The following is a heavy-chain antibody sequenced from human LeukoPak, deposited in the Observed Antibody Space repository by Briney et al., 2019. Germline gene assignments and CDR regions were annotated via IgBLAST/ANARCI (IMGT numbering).Heavy chain of an antibody. D-gene: IGHD3-10*01. CDR1: GYTFTSFF. Sequence: ASVKVSCKASGYTFTSFFMHWVRQAPGQGLEWMGIINPRGGSATSAQRFQGRLTVTRDTSTSTVYMELSSLTSEDTAVYYWARDYHGSGSLTTFDSWGQGTLVTVSS. J-gene: IGHJ4*02. CDR2: INPRGGSA. CDR3: ARDYHGSGSLTTFDS. V-gene: IGHV1-46*01.